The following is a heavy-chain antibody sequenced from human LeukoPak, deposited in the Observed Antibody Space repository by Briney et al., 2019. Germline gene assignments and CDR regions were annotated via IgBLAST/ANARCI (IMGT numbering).Heavy chain of an antibody. CDR3: AREGRDGYNYDY. D-gene: IGHD5-24*01. J-gene: IGHJ4*02. V-gene: IGHV4-4*07. CDR1: GGSINRQY. Sequence: SETLSLTCTVSGGSINRQYWSWIRQPAGKGLEWIGRIYTSGSTNYNPSLKSRVTMSVDTSKNQFSLKLSSVTAADTAVYYCAREGRDGYNYDYWGQGTLVTVSS. CDR2: IYTSGST.